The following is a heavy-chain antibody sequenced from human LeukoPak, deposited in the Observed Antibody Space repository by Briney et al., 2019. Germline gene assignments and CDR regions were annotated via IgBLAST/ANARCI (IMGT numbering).Heavy chain of an antibody. D-gene: IGHD5-18*01. Sequence: GRSLRLSCAASGFTFSSYGMHWVRQAPGKGLEWVAVISYDGSNKYYADSVKGRFTISTDNSKNTLYLQMNSLRAEDTAVYYCAKDGVDDFGYSYGYGYWGQGTLVTVSS. V-gene: IGHV3-30*18. J-gene: IGHJ4*02. CDR3: AKDGVDDFGYSYGYGY. CDR2: ISYDGSNK. CDR1: GFTFSSYG.